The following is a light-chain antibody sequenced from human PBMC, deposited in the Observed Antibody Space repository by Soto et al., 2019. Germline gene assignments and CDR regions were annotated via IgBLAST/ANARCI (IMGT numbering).Light chain of an antibody. Sequence: ITMTQSPSTLSAYMGDRVAITCRASQSITYRLAWYQQKPGKAPNLLIYDASILEGGVPSRFSGSGSGTEFTLIISYVQPGDFATCYRDPSYAFYRFGEGTNV. V-gene: IGKV1-5*01. J-gene: IGKJ1*01. CDR3: DPSYAFYR. CDR1: QSITYR. CDR2: DAS.